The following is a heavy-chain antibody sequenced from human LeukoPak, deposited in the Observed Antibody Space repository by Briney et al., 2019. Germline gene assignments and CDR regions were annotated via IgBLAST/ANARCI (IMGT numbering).Heavy chain of an antibody. V-gene: IGHV3-7*01. CDR2: INEDGSRR. J-gene: IGHJ6*02. D-gene: IGHD3-16*01. CDR3: ARDGGLHGYYYYGMDV. Sequence: SXRXSCXAXGFTISSYWMDWVRQTPGKGLEGLANINEDGSRRYYVESVKGRFTISRDNAKNSLYLQMNSLRAEDTAVYYCARDGGLHGYYYYGMDVWGQGTTVTVSS. CDR1: GFTISSYW.